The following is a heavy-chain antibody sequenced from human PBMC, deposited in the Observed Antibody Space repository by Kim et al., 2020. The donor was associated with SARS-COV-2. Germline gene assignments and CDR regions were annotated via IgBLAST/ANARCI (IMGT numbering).Heavy chain of an antibody. D-gene: IGHD2-21*02. CDR2: IIPMFDTV. J-gene: IGHJ4*02. Sequence: SVKVSCRASGGIFGSSGISWVRQAPGQGLEWMGRIIPMFDTVNYAQKFQDRVMITADDSSTTVYMELTSLIIEDTAVYYCAREWGDCSGGDCYYFDFWGQGSLVTVSS. CDR3: AREWGDCSGGDCYYFDF. V-gene: IGHV1-69*13. CDR1: GGIFGSSG.